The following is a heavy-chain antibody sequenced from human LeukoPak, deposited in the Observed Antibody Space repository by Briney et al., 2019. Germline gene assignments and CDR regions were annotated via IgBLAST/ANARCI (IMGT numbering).Heavy chain of an antibody. CDR1: GITFSNYA. J-gene: IGHJ4*02. D-gene: IGHD1-26*01. V-gene: IGHV3-23*01. Sequence: AGGSLRLSCVASGITFSNYAVSWVRQAPEKGLEWVSAISGSGGTTYYADSVKGRFTISRDNSKNTVHLQMNSLRAEDTAVYYCAKRSGSYHFDYWGQGTLVTVSS. CDR2: ISGSGGTT. CDR3: AKRSGSYHFDY.